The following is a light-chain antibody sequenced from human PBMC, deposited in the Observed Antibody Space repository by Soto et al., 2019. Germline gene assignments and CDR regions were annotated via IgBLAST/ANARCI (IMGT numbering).Light chain of an antibody. V-gene: IGKV1-39*01. CDR2: GAS. Sequence: DIQMTQSPSSLSASVGDRVTITCRASQSINTYLNWYQQKPGKAPHLLISGASTSQSGVPARFSGSGSGTDFTLTISVLQPEDFATYHCQQSYTTPYTFGQGTKLDIK. CDR3: QQSYTTPYT. CDR1: QSINTY. J-gene: IGKJ2*01.